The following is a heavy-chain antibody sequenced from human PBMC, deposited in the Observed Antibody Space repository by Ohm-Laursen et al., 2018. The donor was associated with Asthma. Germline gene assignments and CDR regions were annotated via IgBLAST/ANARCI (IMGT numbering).Heavy chain of an antibody. Sequence: SSVKVSCKASGYTFTGYYMHWVRQAPGQGLEWMGRINPNSGGTNYAQKFQGRVTMTRDTSISTAYMELSRLRSDDTAVYYCARVSRWELLPDYWGQGTLVTVSS. J-gene: IGHJ4*02. CDR2: INPNSGGT. D-gene: IGHD1-26*01. CDR3: ARVSRWELLPDY. V-gene: IGHV1-2*06. CDR1: GYTFTGYY.